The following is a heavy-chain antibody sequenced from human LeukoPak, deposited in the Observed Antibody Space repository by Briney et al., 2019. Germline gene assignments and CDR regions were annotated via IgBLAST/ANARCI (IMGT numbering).Heavy chain of an antibody. CDR2: INPNSGGT. V-gene: IGHV1-2*02. Sequence: GASVKVSCKASGYTFTGYYMHWMRQAPGQGLEWMGWINPNSGGTNYAQKFQGGVTMTRDTSISTAYMELSRLRSDDTAVYYCARALYVLRYFDWLSILGYWGQGTLVTVSS. CDR1: GYTFTGYY. CDR3: ARALYVLRYFDWLSILGY. J-gene: IGHJ4*02. D-gene: IGHD3-9*01.